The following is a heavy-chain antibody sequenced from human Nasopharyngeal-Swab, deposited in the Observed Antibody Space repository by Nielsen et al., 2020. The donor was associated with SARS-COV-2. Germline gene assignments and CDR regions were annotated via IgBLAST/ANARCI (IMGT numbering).Heavy chain of an antibody. CDR1: GFTFSRYS. CDR3: ARDRYGDYVFDF. V-gene: IGHV3-48*04. J-gene: IGHJ4*02. D-gene: IGHD4-17*01. Sequence: GESLKISCAASGFTFSRYSMNWVRQAPGKGLEWVSNISSSSSTIYYADSVLGRFTISRDNAKNSLYLQMNSLRAEDTAVYCCARDRYGDYVFDFWGQGTLVTVSS. CDR2: ISSSSSTI.